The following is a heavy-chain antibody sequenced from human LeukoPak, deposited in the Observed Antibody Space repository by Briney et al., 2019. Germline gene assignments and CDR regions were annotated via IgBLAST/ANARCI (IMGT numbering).Heavy chain of an antibody. CDR3: ARASSGYYWDFDY. D-gene: IGHD3-22*01. CDR2: IYYRGNT. J-gene: IGHJ4*02. V-gene: IGHV4-39*01. CDR1: GFPFSNAW. Sequence: PWGPLRLSCAASGFPFSNAWMTWIRQPPGKGLEWVGSIYYRGNTYYNPSLKSRVTLSADTSKNQFSLKVTSVTAADTAVYYCARASSGYYWDFDYWGQGALVTVSS.